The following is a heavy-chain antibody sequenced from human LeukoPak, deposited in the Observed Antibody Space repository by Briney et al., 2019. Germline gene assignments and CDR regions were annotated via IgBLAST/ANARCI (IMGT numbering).Heavy chain of an antibody. CDR2: VHLSGRT. J-gene: IGHJ4*02. CDR3: AREGGPYRPLDY. CDR1: GGSISTTNW. Sequence: SGTLSLTCGVSGGSISTTNWWTWVRQPPGEGLEWIGEVHLSGRTHYNPSLESRVTMSVDMSENHISLRLTSVTAADTAVYYCAREGGPYRPLDYSGQGTLVTVSA. V-gene: IGHV4-4*02.